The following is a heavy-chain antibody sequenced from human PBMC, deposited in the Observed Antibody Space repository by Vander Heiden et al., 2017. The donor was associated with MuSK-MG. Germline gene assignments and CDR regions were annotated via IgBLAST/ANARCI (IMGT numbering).Heavy chain of an antibody. D-gene: IGHD5-12*01. CDR2: ISRSSSYI. CDR3: ARGRGMATIIFDY. J-gene: IGHJ4*02. Sequence: EVQLVESGGGLVKPGGSLRLSCAASGFTFSSFSMNWVRQAPGKGLEWVSSISRSSSYIYYADSVKGRFTISRDNAKNSLYLQMNSLRAEDTAVYYCARGRGMATIIFDYWGQGTLVTVSS. V-gene: IGHV3-21*03. CDR1: GFTFSSFS.